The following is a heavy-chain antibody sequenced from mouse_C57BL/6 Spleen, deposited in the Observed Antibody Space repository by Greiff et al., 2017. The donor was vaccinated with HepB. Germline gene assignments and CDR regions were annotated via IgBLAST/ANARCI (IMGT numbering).Heavy chain of an antibody. CDR3: ARDRGNLLWSSGYFDV. CDR2: IYYSGTI. D-gene: IGHD2-1*01. CDR1: GISITTGNYR. Sequence: EVQLQQSGPGLVKPSQTVFLTCTVTGISITTGNYRWSWIRQFPGNKLEWIGYIYYSGTITYNPSLTSRTTITRDTPKNQFFLEMNSLTAEDTATYYCARDRGNLLWSSGYFDVWGTGTTVTVSS. J-gene: IGHJ1*03. V-gene: IGHV3-5*01.